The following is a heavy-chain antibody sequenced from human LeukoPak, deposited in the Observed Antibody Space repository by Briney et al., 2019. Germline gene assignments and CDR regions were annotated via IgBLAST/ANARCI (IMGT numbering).Heavy chain of an antibody. V-gene: IGHV4-38-2*02. J-gene: IGHJ5*02. Sequence: SETLSLTCTVSGYSISSGYYWGWIRQPPGKGLEWIGSIYHSGSTYYNPSLKSRVTISVDTSKNQFSLKLSSVTAADTAVYYCARGIAAAGVNWFHPWGQGTLVTVSS. D-gene: IGHD6-13*01. CDR3: ARGIAAAGVNWFHP. CDR1: GYSISSGYY. CDR2: IYHSGST.